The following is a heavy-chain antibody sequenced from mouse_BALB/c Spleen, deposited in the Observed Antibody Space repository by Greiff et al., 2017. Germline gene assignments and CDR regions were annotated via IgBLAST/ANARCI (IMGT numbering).Heavy chain of an antibody. J-gene: IGHJ4*01. D-gene: IGHD2-4*01. Sequence: QVQMKESGPGLVAPSQSLSITCTVSGFSLSRYSVHWVRQPPGKGLEWLGMIWGGGSTDYNSALKSRLSISKDNSKSQVFLKMNSLQTDDTAMYYCARESMITTAPMDYWGQGTSVTVSS. CDR3: ARESMITTAPMDY. V-gene: IGHV2-6-4*01. CDR1: GFSLSRYS. CDR2: IWGGGST.